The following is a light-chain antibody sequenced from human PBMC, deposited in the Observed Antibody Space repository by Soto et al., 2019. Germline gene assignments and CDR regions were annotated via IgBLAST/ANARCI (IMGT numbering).Light chain of an antibody. J-gene: IGLJ3*02. CDR3: AAWDDSLSGVV. CDR1: NSNIGRNY. CDR2: TNN. Sequence: SVLTQPPSVSGTPGQRVTISCSGSNSNIGRNYVYWYQQLPGTAPKLLIYTNNQRPSGVPDRFSGSKSGTSASLAISGLRSEDEADYYCAAWDDSLSGVVFGGGTQRPS. V-gene: IGLV1-47*02.